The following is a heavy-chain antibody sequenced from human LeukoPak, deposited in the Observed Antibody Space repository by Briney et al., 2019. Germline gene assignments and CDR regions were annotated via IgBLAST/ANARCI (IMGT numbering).Heavy chain of an antibody. CDR2: IIPIFGTA. Sequence: SVKVSCKASGGTFSSYAISWVRQAPGQGLEWMGGIIPIFGTANYAQKFQGRVTTTADESTSTAYMELSSLRSEDTAVYYCARGPLGYCSGGSCPEASYFDYWGQGTLVTVSS. CDR3: ARGPLGYCSGGSCPEASYFDY. J-gene: IGHJ4*02. V-gene: IGHV1-69*01. D-gene: IGHD2-15*01. CDR1: GGTFSSYA.